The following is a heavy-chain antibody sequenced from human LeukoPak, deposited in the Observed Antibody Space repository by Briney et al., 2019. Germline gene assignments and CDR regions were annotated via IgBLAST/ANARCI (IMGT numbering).Heavy chain of an antibody. V-gene: IGHV3-43*02. CDR1: GFTIGPYA. Sequence: PGGSLRLSCAASGFTIGPYAMYWVRQGPGRGLEWVSVIKADGSGTFYAASVSGRFTTSRDNSKNSLYLQMNSLTSEDTALYYCSTWAFYHNLDVWGQGTTVIVSS. J-gene: IGHJ6*02. CDR2: IKADGSGT. D-gene: IGHD2/OR15-2a*01. CDR3: STWAFYHNLDV.